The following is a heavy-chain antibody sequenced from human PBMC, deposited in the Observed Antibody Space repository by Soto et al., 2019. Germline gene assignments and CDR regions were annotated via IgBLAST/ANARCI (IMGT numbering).Heavy chain of an antibody. CDR2: ISGSGGST. D-gene: IGHD3-22*01. Sequence: GGSLRLSCAASGFTFSSYAMSWVRQAPGKGLEWVSAISGSGGSTYYADSVKGRFTISRDNSKNTLYLQMNSLRAEDTAVYYCAKSYDSSGYYYNNWFDPWGQGTLVTVSS. CDR3: AKSYDSSGYYYNNWFDP. V-gene: IGHV3-23*01. J-gene: IGHJ5*02. CDR1: GFTFSSYA.